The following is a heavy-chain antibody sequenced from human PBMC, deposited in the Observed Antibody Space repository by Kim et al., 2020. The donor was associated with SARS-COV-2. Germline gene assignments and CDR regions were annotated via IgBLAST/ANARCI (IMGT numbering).Heavy chain of an antibody. CDR1: GFTFSTHW. J-gene: IGHJ5*02. V-gene: IGHV3-74*01. CDR3: ARGWDDRVGEEYFDWSLLGYPNWVVP. CDR2: INADGSYA. D-gene: IGHD3-9*01. Sequence: GGSLRLSCAASGFTFSTHWMHWVRQTPGKGPVWVSRINADGSYASYADTVKGRLTISRDNGKNTLYLQMDSLRVEDTAVYYCARGWDDRVGEEYFDWSLLGYPNWVVPWAGETWSPSPQ.